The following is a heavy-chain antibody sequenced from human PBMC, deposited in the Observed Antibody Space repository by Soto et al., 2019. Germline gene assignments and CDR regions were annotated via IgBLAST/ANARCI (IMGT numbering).Heavy chain of an antibody. J-gene: IGHJ4*02. Sequence: VQLVQSGAEVKKPGSSVKVSCKASGGTFSNYPFIWVRQAPVQGLDWMGGIIPIFGTTDYGERFQGRVTINADESTNTAYMELSSLRSDDTAVYYCARGLYCGGGCYSHFDYWGQGTLVTVSS. D-gene: IGHD2-21*02. CDR3: ARGLYCGGGCYSHFDY. V-gene: IGHV1-69*01. CDR2: IIPIFGTT. CDR1: GGTFSNYP.